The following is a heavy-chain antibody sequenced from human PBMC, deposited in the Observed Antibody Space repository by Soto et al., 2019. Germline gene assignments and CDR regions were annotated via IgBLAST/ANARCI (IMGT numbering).Heavy chain of an antibody. J-gene: IGHJ4*02. Sequence: QGQLVQSGAAVKKPGASVKVSCKASGYTFTSYAMHWVRQAPGQRLEWMGWINAGNVNTKYSQQFQGRVTITRDTSASTAYMELSSLRSEDTAVYYCAREYSSCWYAARPYFDYWGQGTLVTVSS. CDR3: AREYSSCWYAARPYFDY. D-gene: IGHD6-13*01. V-gene: IGHV1-3*01. CDR2: INAGNVNT. CDR1: GYTFTSYA.